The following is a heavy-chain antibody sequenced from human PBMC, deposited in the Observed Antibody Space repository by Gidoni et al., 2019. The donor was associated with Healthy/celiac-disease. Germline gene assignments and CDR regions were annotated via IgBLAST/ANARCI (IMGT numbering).Heavy chain of an antibody. J-gene: IGHJ4*02. CDR2: IYYSGST. CDR3: ARPQLFAMGAFDY. Sequence: QLQLQESGPGLVKPSETLSLTCTVSAGSISRSSYYWGWIRQPPGKGLEWIGSIYYSGSTYYNPSLKSRVTISVDTSKNQFSLKLSSVTAADTAVYYCARPQLFAMGAFDYWGQGTLVTVSS. CDR1: AGSISRSSYY. D-gene: IGHD5-18*01. V-gene: IGHV4-39*01.